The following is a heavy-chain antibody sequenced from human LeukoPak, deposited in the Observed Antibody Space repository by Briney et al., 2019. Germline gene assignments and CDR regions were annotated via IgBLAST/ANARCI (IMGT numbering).Heavy chain of an antibody. CDR2: SSGRGGST. Sequence: GGSLRLSCAASGFTFSSYAMSWVRQAPGKGLEWISASSGRGGSTYYADSVKGRFTISRDNAKNTLYLQMNSLRAEDTAVYYCASARNFLPDYWGQGTLVTVSS. CDR3: ASARNFLPDY. J-gene: IGHJ4*02. D-gene: IGHD2/OR15-2a*01. CDR1: GFTFSSYA. V-gene: IGHV3-23*01.